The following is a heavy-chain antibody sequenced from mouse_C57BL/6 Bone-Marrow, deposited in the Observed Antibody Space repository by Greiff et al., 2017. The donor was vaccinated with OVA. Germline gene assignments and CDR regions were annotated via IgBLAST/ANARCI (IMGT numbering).Heavy chain of an antibody. CDR2: IWSDGST. Sequence: QVQLKQSGPGLVAPSQSLSITCTVSGFSLTSYGVHWVRQPPGKGLEWLVVIWSDGSTTYNSALKSRLSISKDNSKSQVFLKMNSLQTDDTAMYYCASQVYDYDRVYAMDYWGQGTSVTVSS. CDR3: ASQVYDYDRVYAMDY. V-gene: IGHV2-6*03. J-gene: IGHJ4*01. D-gene: IGHD2-4*01. CDR1: GFSLTSYG.